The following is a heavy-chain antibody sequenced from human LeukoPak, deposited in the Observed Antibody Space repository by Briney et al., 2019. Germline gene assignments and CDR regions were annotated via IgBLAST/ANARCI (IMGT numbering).Heavy chain of an antibody. D-gene: IGHD2-2*01. CDR2: ISYDGSNK. CDR1: EFTFSSYG. J-gene: IGHJ6*02. Sequence: QPGGSLRLSCAASEFTFSSYGMHWVRQAPGKGLEWVAVISYDGSNKYYADSVKGRFTISRDNSKNTLYLQMNSLRAEDTAVYYCAKEAHCNSTSCYARFYYYYGMDVWGQGTTVTVSS. CDR3: AKEAHCNSTSCYARFYYYYGMDV. V-gene: IGHV3-30*18.